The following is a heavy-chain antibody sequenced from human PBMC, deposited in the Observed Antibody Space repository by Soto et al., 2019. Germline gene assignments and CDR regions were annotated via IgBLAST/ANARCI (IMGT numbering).Heavy chain of an antibody. D-gene: IGHD4-17*01. Sequence: PSETLSLTCTVSDGSISSSSYYWGWVRQPPGKGLEWIGSIYYSGSTYYNPSLKSRVTVSGDTSKNQFSLKLSSVTAADTAVYYCATTVTTILYFDYWGQGILVTVSS. V-gene: IGHV4-39*01. CDR1: DGSISSSSYY. CDR3: ATTVTTILYFDY. J-gene: IGHJ4*02. CDR2: IYYSGST.